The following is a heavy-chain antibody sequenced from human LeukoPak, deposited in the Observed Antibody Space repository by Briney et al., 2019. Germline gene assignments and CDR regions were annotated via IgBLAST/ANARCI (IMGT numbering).Heavy chain of an antibody. CDR3: ARDLGIVTGFDY. D-gene: IGHD2-2*03. V-gene: IGHV3-48*03. J-gene: IGHJ4*02. CDR1: GFTFSSYE. CDR2: ISSSGTII. Sequence: GGSLRLSCAASGFTFSSYEMNWVRQAPGKGLEWVSYISSSGTIIYYADSVKGRFTISRDNTKNSLSLQMKSLRTEDTAVYYCARDLGIVTGFDYWGQGTLVTVSP.